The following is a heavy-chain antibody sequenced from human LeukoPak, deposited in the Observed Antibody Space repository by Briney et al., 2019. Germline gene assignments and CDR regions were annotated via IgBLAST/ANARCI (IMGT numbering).Heavy chain of an antibody. CDR2: ISWNSGSI. J-gene: IGHJ3*02. CDR3: AKDSGNYDAFDI. V-gene: IGHV3-9*01. D-gene: IGHD4-11*01. Sequence: PGGSLRLSCAASGFTFDDCAMHWVRQAPGKGLEWVSGISWNSGSIGYADSVKGRFTISRDNAKNSLYLQMNSLRAEDTVLYYCAKDSGNYDAFDIWGQGTMVTVSS. CDR1: GFTFDDCA.